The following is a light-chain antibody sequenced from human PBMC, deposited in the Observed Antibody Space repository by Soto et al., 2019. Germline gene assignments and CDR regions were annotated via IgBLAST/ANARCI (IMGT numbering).Light chain of an antibody. Sequence: QSVLTQPASVSGSPGQSITISCTGTSSDVGGCNYVSWYQQHPGKAPKLMIYDVSNRPSGVSNRFSGSKSGNTASLTISGLQAEDEADYYCSSYKSSSTPKYVFGTGTKVPV. CDR3: SSYKSSSTPKYV. J-gene: IGLJ1*01. V-gene: IGLV2-14*01. CDR2: DVS. CDR1: SSDVGGCNY.